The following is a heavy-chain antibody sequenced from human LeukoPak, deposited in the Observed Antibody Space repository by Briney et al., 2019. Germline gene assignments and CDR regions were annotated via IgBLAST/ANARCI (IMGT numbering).Heavy chain of an antibody. CDR1: GFTFSSYS. CDR3: AREADGYPDAFDI. Sequence: QPGGSLRLSCAASGFTFSSYSMNWVRQAPGKGLEWVSYISSSSSTIYYADSVKGRFTISRDNAKNSLYLQMNSLRAKDTAVYYCAREADGYPDAFDIWGQGTMVTVSS. J-gene: IGHJ3*02. V-gene: IGHV3-48*01. D-gene: IGHD5-24*01. CDR2: ISSSSSTI.